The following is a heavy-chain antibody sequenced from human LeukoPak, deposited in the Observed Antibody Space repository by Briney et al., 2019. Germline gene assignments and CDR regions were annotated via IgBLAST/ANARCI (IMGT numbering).Heavy chain of an antibody. CDR3: ARVCGHSGSPCNYYYYYGMDV. CDR1: GGSISSGGSISSGGYY. J-gene: IGHJ6*02. Sequence: PSETLSLTCTVSGGSISSGGSISSGGYYWSWIRQPPGKGLEWIGYIYSTGSTYYNPSLKSRVTISVDRSKNQFSVKLSSVTAADTAVYYCARVCGHSGSPCNYYYYYGMDVWGQGTTVTVSS. D-gene: IGHD3-10*01. CDR2: IYSTGST. V-gene: IGHV4-30-2*01.